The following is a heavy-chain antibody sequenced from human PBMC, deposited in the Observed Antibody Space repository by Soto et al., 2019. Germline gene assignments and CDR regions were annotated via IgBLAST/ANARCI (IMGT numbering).Heavy chain of an antibody. V-gene: IGHV1-3*01. J-gene: IGHJ5*02. D-gene: IGHD5-12*01. Sequence: QAQLVQSGAEVKKPGASVKVSCKASGYSFTDFAMHWVRLASGQRLEWMGWINADKGDTKYSPKFQGRVTITRDTSATTVFIELGSLRSEDTAVYYCARGPLSGVATIWDYANWFDPWGQGSLVTVST. CDR3: ARGPLSGVATIWDYANWFDP. CDR2: INADKGDT. CDR1: GYSFTDFA.